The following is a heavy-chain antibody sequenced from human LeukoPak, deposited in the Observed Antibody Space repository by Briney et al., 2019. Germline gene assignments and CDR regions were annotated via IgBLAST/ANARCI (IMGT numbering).Heavy chain of an antibody. CDR2: IFYTGST. CDR3: ASDNSGSYHPYY. J-gene: IGHJ4*02. CDR1: GGSIRSYY. D-gene: IGHD3-22*01. V-gene: IGHV4-59*08. Sequence: SETLSLTCTVSGGSIRSYYWSWIRQLPGEGLEWVGYIFYTGSTNYNPSLKSRVTISVDTSKNQFSLKLSSVTAADTAVYYCASDNSGSYHPYYWGLGTLVTVSS.